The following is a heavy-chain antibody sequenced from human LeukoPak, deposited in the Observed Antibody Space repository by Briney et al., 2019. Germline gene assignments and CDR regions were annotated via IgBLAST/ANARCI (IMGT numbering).Heavy chain of an antibody. CDR3: ARVPDYGGPSGCFDP. CDR2: IIPIFGTA. CDR1: GGTFSSYA. J-gene: IGHJ5*02. Sequence: SVKVSCKASGGTFSSYAISWVRQAPGQGLEWMGRIIPIFGTANYAQKFQGRVTITADKSTSTAYLELSSLRSEDTAVYYCARVPDYGGPSGCFDPWGQGTLVTASS. D-gene: IGHD4-23*01. V-gene: IGHV1-69*06.